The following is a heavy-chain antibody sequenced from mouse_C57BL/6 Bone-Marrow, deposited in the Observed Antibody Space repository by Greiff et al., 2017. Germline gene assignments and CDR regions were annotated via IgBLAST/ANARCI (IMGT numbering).Heavy chain of an antibody. CDR2: IDPSDSYT. V-gene: IGHV1-50*01. CDR3: ASSRAWFAY. D-gene: IGHD1-1*01. CDR1: GYTFTSYW. Sequence: QVQLQQPGAELVKPGASVKLSCKASGYTFTSYWMQWVKQRPGQGLEWIGEIDPSDSYTNYNQKFKGKATLTVDTSSSTAYMQLSSLPSEDTAVYYCASSRAWFAYWGHGTLVTVAA. J-gene: IGHJ3*01.